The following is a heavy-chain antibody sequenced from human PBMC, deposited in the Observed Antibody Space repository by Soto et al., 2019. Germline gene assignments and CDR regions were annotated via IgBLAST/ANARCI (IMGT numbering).Heavy chain of an antibody. D-gene: IGHD6-13*01. CDR1: GGTFSSYA. J-gene: IGHJ4*02. V-gene: IGHV1-69*13. CDR2: IIPIFGTA. Sequence: SVKVSCTASGGTFSSYAISWVRQAPGQGLEWMGGIIPIFGTANYAQKFQGRVTITADESTSTAYMELSSLRSEDTAVYYCARDPRGRAAAGVDYWGQGTLVTLSS. CDR3: ARDPRGRAAAGVDY.